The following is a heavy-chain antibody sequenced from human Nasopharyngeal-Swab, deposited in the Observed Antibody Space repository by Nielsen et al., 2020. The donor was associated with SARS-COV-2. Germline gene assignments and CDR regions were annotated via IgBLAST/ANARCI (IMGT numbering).Heavy chain of an antibody. CDR2: ISGSGIST. J-gene: IGHJ4*02. CDR1: GFGFSSCT. V-gene: IGHV3-23*01. D-gene: IGHD3-22*01. Sequence: GGSLRLSCAASGFGFSSCTLSWVRQAPGKGLEWVSSISGSGISTYYADSVKGRFTISRDNSKNTLDLQMNSLRAEDTAVYYCAKVALDYYESSGYYDYWGQGTLVAVSS. CDR3: AKVALDYYESSGYYDY.